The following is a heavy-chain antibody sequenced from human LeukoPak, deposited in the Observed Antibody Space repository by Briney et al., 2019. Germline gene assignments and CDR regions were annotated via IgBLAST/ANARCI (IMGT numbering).Heavy chain of an antibody. CDR3: TRERKSGIAAFDY. V-gene: IGHV3-33*01. CDR1: GFTFSSYG. Sequence: PGRSLRLSCAASGFTFSSYGMHRVRQAPGKGLEWVAVIWYDGINKFHADSVRGRFAISRDNSKNTVYLQMNSLRAEDTAVYYCTRERKSGIAAFDYWGQGTLVTVSS. D-gene: IGHD6-13*01. J-gene: IGHJ4*02. CDR2: IWYDGINK.